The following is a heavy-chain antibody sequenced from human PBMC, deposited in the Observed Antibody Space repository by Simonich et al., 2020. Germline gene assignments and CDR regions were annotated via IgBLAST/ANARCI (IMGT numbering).Heavy chain of an antibody. D-gene: IGHD1-1*01. CDR3: ARWTATGYYFDY. V-gene: IGHV3-53*01. CDR2: IYSGGST. Sequence: EVQLVESGGGLIQPGGSLRLSCAASGFTVSSNYMSWVRQAPGKGLGWVSVIYSGGSTNYADSVKGRFTISRDNSKNTLYLQINSLRAEDTAVYYCARWTATGYYFDYWGQGTLVTVSS. J-gene: IGHJ4*02. CDR1: GFTVSSNY.